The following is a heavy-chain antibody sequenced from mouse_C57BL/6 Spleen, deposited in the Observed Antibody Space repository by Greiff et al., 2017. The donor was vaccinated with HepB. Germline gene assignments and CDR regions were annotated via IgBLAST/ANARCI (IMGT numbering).Heavy chain of an antibody. D-gene: IGHD2-2*01. J-gene: IGHJ2*01. CDR1: GFTFSDYY. CDR2: INYDGSST. CDR3: ARVLYGYDAPFDY. V-gene: IGHV5-16*01. Sequence: EVKLQESEGGLVQPGSSMKLSCTASGFTFSDYYMAWVRQVPEKGLEWVANINYDGSSTYYLDSLKSRFIISRDNAKNILYLQMSSLKSEDTATYYCARVLYGYDAPFDYWGQGTTLTVSS.